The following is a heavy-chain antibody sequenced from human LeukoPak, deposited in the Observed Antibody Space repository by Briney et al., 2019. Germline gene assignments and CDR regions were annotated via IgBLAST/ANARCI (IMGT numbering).Heavy chain of an antibody. D-gene: IGHD6-13*01. Sequence: PSETPSLTCAVSGYSISSGYYWGWIRQPPGKGLEWIGSIYHSGSTYYNPSLKSRVTISVDTSKNQFSLRLSSGTAADTAVYYCARGARAAAGLGGFDPWGQGTLVTVSS. CDR3: ARGARAAAGLGGFDP. V-gene: IGHV4-38-2*01. CDR2: IYHSGST. J-gene: IGHJ5*02. CDR1: GYSISSGYY.